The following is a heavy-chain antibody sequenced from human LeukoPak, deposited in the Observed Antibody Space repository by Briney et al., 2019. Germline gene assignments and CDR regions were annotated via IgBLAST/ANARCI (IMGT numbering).Heavy chain of an antibody. J-gene: IGHJ4*02. Sequence: SVKVSCKASGGTFSSYAISWVRQAPGQGLEWMGRIIPILGIANYAQKFQGRVTITADKSTSTAYMELSSLRSEDTAVYYCAKHDGYSRRPFDYWGQGTLLTVSS. CDR1: GGTFSSYA. V-gene: IGHV1-69*04. CDR3: AKHDGYSRRPFDY. D-gene: IGHD5-18*01. CDR2: IIPILGIA.